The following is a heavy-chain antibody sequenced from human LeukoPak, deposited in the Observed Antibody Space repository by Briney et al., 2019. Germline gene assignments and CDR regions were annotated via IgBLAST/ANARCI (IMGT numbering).Heavy chain of an antibody. CDR3: ARVAYDFWSGYPDY. CDR1: GFSFKSYT. J-gene: IGHJ4*02. Sequence: PGGSLRLSCGTSGFSFKSYTMHWVRQAPGKGLEWVSVIYSGGSTYYADSVKGRFTISRHNSKNTLYLQMNSLRAEDTAVYYCARVAYDFWSGYPDYWGQGTLVTVSS. V-gene: IGHV3-53*04. CDR2: IYSGGST. D-gene: IGHD3-3*01.